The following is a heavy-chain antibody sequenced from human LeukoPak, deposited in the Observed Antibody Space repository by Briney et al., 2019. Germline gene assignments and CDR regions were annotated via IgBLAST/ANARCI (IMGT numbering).Heavy chain of an antibody. CDR1: GGSFSGYY. Sequence: SETLSLTRAVYGGSFSGYYWSWIRQPPGKGLEWIGYIYYSGSTNYNPSLKSRVTISVDTSKNQFSLKLSSVTAADTAVYYCARAIYDDYVSYGMDVWGQGTTVTVSS. CDR3: ARAIYDDYVSYGMDV. J-gene: IGHJ6*02. CDR2: IYYSGST. D-gene: IGHD3-16*01. V-gene: IGHV4-59*01.